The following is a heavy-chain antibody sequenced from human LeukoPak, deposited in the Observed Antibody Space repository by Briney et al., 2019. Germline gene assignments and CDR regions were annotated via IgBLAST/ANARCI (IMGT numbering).Heavy chain of an antibody. Sequence: SEALSLTCTVSGGSISTYYWSWIRQPPGKGLEWIGYIYYSGSTNYNPSLKSRVTISVDTSKNQFSLKLSSVTAADTAVYYCARVAVVVPALYYMDVWGKGTTVTVSS. D-gene: IGHD2-2*01. CDR2: IYYSGST. CDR3: ARVAVVVPALYYMDV. CDR1: GGSISTYY. V-gene: IGHV4-59*01. J-gene: IGHJ6*03.